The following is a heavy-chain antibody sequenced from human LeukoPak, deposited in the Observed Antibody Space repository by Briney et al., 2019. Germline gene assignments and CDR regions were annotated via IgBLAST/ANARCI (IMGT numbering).Heavy chain of an antibody. CDR2: IYTSGST. J-gene: IGHJ4*02. CDR1: GGSFSSYY. D-gene: IGHD4-11*01. Sequence: SETLSLTCTVSGGSFSSYYWSWIRQPAGKGLEWIGRIYTSGSTNYNPSLKSRVTMSVDTSKNQFSLKLSSVTAADTAVDYCRVTTNEVLDDWGEGTLVTVSS. CDR3: RVTTNEVLDD. V-gene: IGHV4-4*07.